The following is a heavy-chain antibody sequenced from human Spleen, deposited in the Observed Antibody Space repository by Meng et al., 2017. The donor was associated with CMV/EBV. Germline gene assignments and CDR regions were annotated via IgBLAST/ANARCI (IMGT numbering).Heavy chain of an antibody. D-gene: IGHD4-11*01. V-gene: IGHV4-30-4*08. J-gene: IGHJ4*02. CDR3: ATTVTTAFDY. CDR2: IYYSGST. CDR1: CGSISSGDYY. Sequence: QGLGPGLGQPSQTLFLTCTGSCGSISSGDYYCSWIRQPPGKGLEWIGYIYYSGSTYYNPSLKSRVTISVDTSKNQFSLKLSSVTAADTAVYYCATTVTTAFDYWGQGTLVTVSS.